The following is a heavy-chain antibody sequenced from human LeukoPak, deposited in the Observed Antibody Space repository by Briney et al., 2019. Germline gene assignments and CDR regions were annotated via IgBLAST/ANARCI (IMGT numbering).Heavy chain of an antibody. J-gene: IGHJ4*02. D-gene: IGHD7-27*01. Sequence: GASVTVSCKASGFTFTGHYMHWVRQAPGQGLEWMGWIHAGRGDTNYAQKFQGRFTMTRDTSINTLFMGLSSLRSDDTAVYYCARDENWGPDYWGQGTLVTVSS. CDR3: ARDENWGPDY. V-gene: IGHV1-2*02. CDR1: GFTFTGHY. CDR2: IHAGRGDT.